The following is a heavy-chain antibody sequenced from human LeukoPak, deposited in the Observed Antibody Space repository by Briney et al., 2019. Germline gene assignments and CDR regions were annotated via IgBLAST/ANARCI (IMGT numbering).Heavy chain of an antibody. V-gene: IGHV4-4*07. CDR1: GGSISSYY. CDR3: ARDGYSGGWLYFDY. J-gene: IGHJ4*02. D-gene: IGHD6-19*01. CDR2: IYTSGST. Sequence: SETLSLTCTVSGGSISSYYWSWIRQPAGKGLEWIGRIYTSGSTNYNPSLKSRVTMSVDTSKNQFSLKLSSVTAADTAVYYCARDGYSGGWLYFDYWGQGTLVTVSS.